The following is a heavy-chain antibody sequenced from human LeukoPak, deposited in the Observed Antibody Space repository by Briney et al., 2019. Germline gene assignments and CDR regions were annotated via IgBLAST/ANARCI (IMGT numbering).Heavy chain of an antibody. J-gene: IGHJ5*02. CDR1: GFTFSTNG. Sequence: PGGSLRLSCVVSGFTFSTNGMSWVRQAPGKGLEWVSGLSGSGRSVYYADSVRGRLTISRDNSRNTLYLQLDSLRADDTAVYYCAKGLNWFDPWGQGTPVIVSS. CDR3: AKGLNWFDP. D-gene: IGHD2-8*01. V-gene: IGHV3-23*01. CDR2: LSGSGRSV.